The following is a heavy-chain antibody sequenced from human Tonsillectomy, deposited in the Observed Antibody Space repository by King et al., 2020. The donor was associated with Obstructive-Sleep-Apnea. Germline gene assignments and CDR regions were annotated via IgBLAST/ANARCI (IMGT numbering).Heavy chain of an antibody. CDR2: VFYSGTT. V-gene: IGHV4-39*07. CDR1: GGSISSRNYY. CDR3: ARVVFDFWSGYSYYFDY. Sequence: QLQESGPGLVKPSETLSLTCTVSGGSISSRNYYWGWIRQPPGKGLEWIGNVFYSGTTYYNPSLKSRVSISVDTSKNQFSLKLSSVTAADTAVYYCARVVFDFWSGYSYYFDYWGQGTLVTVSS. J-gene: IGHJ4*02. D-gene: IGHD3-3*01.